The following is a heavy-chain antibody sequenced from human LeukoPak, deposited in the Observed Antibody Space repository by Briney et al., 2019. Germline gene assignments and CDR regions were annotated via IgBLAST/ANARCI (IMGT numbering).Heavy chain of an antibody. D-gene: IGHD3-22*01. J-gene: IGHJ3*02. CDR2: IYHSGST. V-gene: IGHV4-61*08. CDR3: ARLQRITMNAFDI. Sequence: KPSETLSLTCTVSGDSVSSGGYYWNWMRQPPGKGLEWIGEIYHSGSTNYNPSLKSRVTISVDKSKNQFSLKLRSVTAADTAVYYCARLQRITMNAFDIWGQGTMATVSS. CDR1: GDSVSSGGYY.